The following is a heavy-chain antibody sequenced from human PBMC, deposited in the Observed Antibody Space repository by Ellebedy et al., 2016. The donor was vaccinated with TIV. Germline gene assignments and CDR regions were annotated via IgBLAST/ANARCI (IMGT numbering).Heavy chain of an antibody. CDR1: GYSFTSYW. D-gene: IGHD3-3*01. Sequence: GESLKISXKGSGYSFTSYWIGWVRQMPGKGLEWMGIIYPGDSDTRYSPSFQGQVTISADKSISTAYLQWSSLKASDTAMYYCARHRLRFLEWLLFVREGDAFDIWGQGTMVTVSS. J-gene: IGHJ3*02. CDR3: ARHRLRFLEWLLFVREGDAFDI. V-gene: IGHV5-51*01. CDR2: IYPGDSDT.